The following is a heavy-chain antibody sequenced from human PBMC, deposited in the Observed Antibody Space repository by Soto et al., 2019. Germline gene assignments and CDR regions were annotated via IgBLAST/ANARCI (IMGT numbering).Heavy chain of an antibody. V-gene: IGHV4-30-2*05. CDR1: GGSISSGGYS. Sequence: SETLSLTCAVSGGSISSGGYSWSWIRQPPGKGLEWIGYIYHSGSTYYNPSLKSRVTISVDTSKNQFSLKLSSVTAADTAVYYCARANNWFDPWGQGTLVTVSS. CDR2: IYHSGST. CDR3: ARANNWFDP. J-gene: IGHJ5*02.